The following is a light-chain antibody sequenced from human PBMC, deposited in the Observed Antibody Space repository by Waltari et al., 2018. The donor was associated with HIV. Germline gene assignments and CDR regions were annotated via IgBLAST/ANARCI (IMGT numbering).Light chain of an antibody. CDR3: QSYDSSLSGGDVV. CDR2: GNS. V-gene: IGLV1-40*01. CDR1: SYNIGAGYD. Sequence: QSVLTQPPSVSGAPGQRVTISCTGSSYNIGAGYDVPWYQHLPGTAPKLLIYGNSNRPSGVPDRFSGSKSGTSASLAITGLQAEDEADYYCQSYDSSLSGGDVVFGGGTKLTVL. J-gene: IGLJ2*01.